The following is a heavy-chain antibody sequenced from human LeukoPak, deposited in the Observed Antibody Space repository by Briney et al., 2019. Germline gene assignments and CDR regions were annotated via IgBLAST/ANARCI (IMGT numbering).Heavy chain of an antibody. D-gene: IGHD3-10*01. Sequence: SETLSLTCAVYGGSFSGYYWSWIRQPPGKGLEWIGEINRSGSTNYNPSLKSRVTISVDTSKNQFSLKLSSVTAADTAVYYCARVIMVRGVIIGYYYYGMDVWGQGTTVTVSS. CDR1: GGSFSGYY. CDR2: INRSGST. J-gene: IGHJ6*02. V-gene: IGHV4-34*01. CDR3: ARVIMVRGVIIGYYYYGMDV.